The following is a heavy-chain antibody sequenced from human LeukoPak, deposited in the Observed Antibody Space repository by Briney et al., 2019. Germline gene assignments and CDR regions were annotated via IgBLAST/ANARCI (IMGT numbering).Heavy chain of an antibody. D-gene: IGHD3-22*01. CDR1: GYTFTSYG. CDR2: ISAYNGNT. Sequence: ASVKVSCKASGYTFTSYGISWVRQAPGQGLEWMGWISAYNGNTNYAQKLQGRVTMTTDTSTSTAYMELRSLRSEDTAVYYCARVRPYDSSGYNWFDPWGQGTLVTVSS. CDR3: ARVRPYDSSGYNWFDP. V-gene: IGHV1-18*01. J-gene: IGHJ5*02.